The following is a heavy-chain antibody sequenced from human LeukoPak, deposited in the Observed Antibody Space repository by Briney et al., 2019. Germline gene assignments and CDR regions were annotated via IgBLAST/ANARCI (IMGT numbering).Heavy chain of an antibody. CDR2: TSYSGST. D-gene: IGHD5-18*01. CDR3: ARGQKYRSGYTVTELGSGYFDY. Sequence: SETLSLTCTVSRGSISGYQWSWIRQPPGKGLQWIGNTSYSGSTNYNPSLKSRVTISVDTSKNQFSLKLTSVTAADTAVYYCARGQKYRSGYTVTELGSGYFDYWGQGPLVTVSS. V-gene: IGHV4-59*01. CDR1: RGSISGYQ. J-gene: IGHJ4*02.